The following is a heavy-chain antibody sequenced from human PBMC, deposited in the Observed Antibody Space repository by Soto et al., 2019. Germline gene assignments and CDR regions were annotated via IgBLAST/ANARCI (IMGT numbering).Heavy chain of an antibody. D-gene: IGHD6-6*01. V-gene: IGHV1-18*01. CDR3: ARDWHTLAARPLDY. CDR1: GYTFTSYG. J-gene: IGHJ4*02. Sequence: ASVKVSCKASGYTFTSYGIGWVRQAPGQGLEWMGWISAYNGNTNYAQKLQGRVTMTTDTSTSTAYMELRSLRSDDTAVYYCARDWHTLAARPLDYWGQGTLVTVSS. CDR2: ISAYNGNT.